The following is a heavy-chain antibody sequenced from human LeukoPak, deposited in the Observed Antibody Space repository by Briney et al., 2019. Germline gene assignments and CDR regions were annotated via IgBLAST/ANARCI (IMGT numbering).Heavy chain of an antibody. J-gene: IGHJ4*02. CDR2: ISSSSSYI. CDR1: GFTFSGYS. CDR3: ARDHKLHYYDSSGYYYYFDY. D-gene: IGHD3-22*01. V-gene: IGHV3-21*01. Sequence: GGSLRLSCAASGFTFSGYSMNWVRQAPGKGLEWVSSISSSSSYIYYADSVKGRFTISRDNAKNSLYLQMNSLRAEDTAVYYCARDHKLHYYDSSGYYYYFDYWGQGTLVTVPS.